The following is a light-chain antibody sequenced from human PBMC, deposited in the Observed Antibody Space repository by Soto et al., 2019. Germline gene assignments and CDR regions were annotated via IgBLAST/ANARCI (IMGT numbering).Light chain of an antibody. V-gene: IGKV1-5*03. J-gene: IGKJ1*01. CDR3: QHYNSYSEA. CDR1: QTISSW. CDR2: KAS. Sequence: DIQMTQSPSTLSGSVGDRVTITCRASQTISSWLAWYQQKPGKAPKLLIYKASTLKSGVPSRFSGSGSGTEFTLTISSLQPDDFANYYCQHYNSYSEAFGQGT.